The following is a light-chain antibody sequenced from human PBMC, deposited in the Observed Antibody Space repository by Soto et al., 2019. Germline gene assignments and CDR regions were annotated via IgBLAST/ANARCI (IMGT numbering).Light chain of an antibody. Sequence: QSALTQPPSASGSPGQSVTSSCTATTSDVVTFNFVSWYQQHPGKGPKLMIYEVNKRPSGVPERFSGSKSGNTASLPVSGLQPEDEADYFCSSYAGSSTWVFGGGTKVTVL. CDR1: TSDVVTFNF. J-gene: IGLJ3*02. CDR2: EVN. CDR3: SSYAGSSTWV. V-gene: IGLV2-8*01.